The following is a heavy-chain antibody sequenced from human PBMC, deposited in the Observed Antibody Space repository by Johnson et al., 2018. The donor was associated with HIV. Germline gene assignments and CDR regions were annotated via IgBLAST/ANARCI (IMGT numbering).Heavy chain of an antibody. CDR3: ARAVRGYSYGLDI. V-gene: IGHV3-33*08. J-gene: IGHJ3*02. D-gene: IGHD5-18*01. CDR2: IWYDGSNK. CDR1: GFTFDDYA. Sequence: VQLVESGGVVVQPGGSLRLSCAASGFTFDDYAMHWVRQAPGKGLEWVAVIWYDGSNKFYADSVKGRLTISRDNSKNTLYLQMNSLRAEDTAVYYCARAVRGYSYGLDIWGQGTMVTVSS.